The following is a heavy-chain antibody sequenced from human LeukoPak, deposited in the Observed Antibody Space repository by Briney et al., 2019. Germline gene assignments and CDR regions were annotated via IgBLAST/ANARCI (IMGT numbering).Heavy chain of an antibody. D-gene: IGHD5-18*01. Sequence: AVTLSLLCTVWSGPINTYYGSGIRHPPQKALEWIGYIYYSGTTTYNPSLKSRVIISVDTSKNQFSLNLSSVTAADTAAYYCARDLTWGYDYWGQGTLVTVSS. J-gene: IGHJ4*02. V-gene: IGHV4-59*01. CDR3: ARDLTWGYDY. CDR1: SGPINTYY. CDR2: IYYSGTT.